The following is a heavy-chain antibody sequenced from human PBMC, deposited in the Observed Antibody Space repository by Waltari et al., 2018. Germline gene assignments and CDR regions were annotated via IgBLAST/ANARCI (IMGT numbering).Heavy chain of an antibody. D-gene: IGHD5-18*01. V-gene: IGHV5-51*01. CDR1: GYSFTSYW. CDR2: IYPGDSDT. Sequence: EVQLVQSGAEVKKPGESLKISCKGSGYSFTSYWIGWVRQMPGKGLEWMGIIYPGDSDTRYSPSFQGQVTISADKSISTAYLQWSSLKASDTAMYYCARHGGYSYGYRGLYDAFDIWGQGTMVTVSS. J-gene: IGHJ3*02. CDR3: ARHGGYSYGYRGLYDAFDI.